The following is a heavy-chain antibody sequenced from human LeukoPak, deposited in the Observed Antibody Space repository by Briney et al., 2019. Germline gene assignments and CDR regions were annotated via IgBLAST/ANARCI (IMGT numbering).Heavy chain of an antibody. CDR1: GYTFTSYG. CDR3: ARDIARPAAMYWFDP. V-gene: IGHV1-18*01. D-gene: IGHD2-2*01. J-gene: IGHJ5*02. Sequence: ASVKVSCKASGYTFTSYGISWVRQAPGQGLEWMGWISAYNGNTNYAQKLQGRVTMTTDTSTSTAYMELRSLRSDDTAVYYCARDIARPAAMYWFDPWGQGTLVTVSS. CDR2: ISAYNGNT.